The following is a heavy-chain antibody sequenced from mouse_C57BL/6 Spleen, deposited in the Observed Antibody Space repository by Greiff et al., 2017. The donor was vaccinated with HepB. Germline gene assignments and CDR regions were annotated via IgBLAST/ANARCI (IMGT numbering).Heavy chain of an antibody. J-gene: IGHJ4*01. CDR3: ARFYDYDGGYYAMDY. V-gene: IGHV1-50*01. CDR2: IDPSDSYT. D-gene: IGHD2-4*01. CDR1: GYTFTSYW. Sequence: QVQLQQPGAELVKPGASVKLSCKASGYTFTSYWMQWVKQRPGQGLEWIGEIDPSDSYTNYNQKFKGKATLTVDTSSSTAYMQLSSLTSEDSAVYYCARFYDYDGGYYAMDYWGQGTSVTVSS.